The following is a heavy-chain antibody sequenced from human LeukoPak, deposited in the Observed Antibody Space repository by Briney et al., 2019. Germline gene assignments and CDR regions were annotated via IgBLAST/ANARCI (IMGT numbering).Heavy chain of an antibody. V-gene: IGHV3-7*01. D-gene: IGHD2-2*01. CDR1: GFTFSIYW. Sequence: GGSLRLSCAAPGFTFSIYWMSWVRQAPGKGLEWVANIKQDGSEKYYVDSVKGRFTISRDNAKNSLYLQMNSLRAEDTAVYYCASSTSGYFDYWGQGTLVTVSS. CDR3: ASSTSGYFDY. J-gene: IGHJ4*02. CDR2: IKQDGSEK.